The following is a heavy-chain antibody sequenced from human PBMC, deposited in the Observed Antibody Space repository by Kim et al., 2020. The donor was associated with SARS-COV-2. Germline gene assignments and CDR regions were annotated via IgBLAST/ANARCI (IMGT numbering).Heavy chain of an antibody. J-gene: IGHJ4*02. CDR3: ARLNYDSPGGY. V-gene: IGHV3-7*01. CDR2: K. Sequence: KYYLESVNGRFTISRDNANNSVYLQMHSLRAEDTAVYYCARLNYDSPGGYWGQGTLVIVSS. D-gene: IGHD3-22*01.